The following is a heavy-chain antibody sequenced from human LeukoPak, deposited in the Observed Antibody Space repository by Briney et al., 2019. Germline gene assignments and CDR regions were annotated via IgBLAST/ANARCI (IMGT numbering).Heavy chain of an antibody. CDR1: GFTFSSYW. Sequence: GGSLRLSCAASGFTFSSYWMSWVRQAPGKGLEWVANVKQDGSEKYYVDSVKGRFTISRDNAKNSLYLQMNSLRAEDTAVYYCARVYYGSGSLAAYFDYWGQGTLVTVSS. D-gene: IGHD3-10*01. CDR3: ARVYYGSGSLAAYFDY. V-gene: IGHV3-7*01. CDR2: VKQDGSEK. J-gene: IGHJ4*02.